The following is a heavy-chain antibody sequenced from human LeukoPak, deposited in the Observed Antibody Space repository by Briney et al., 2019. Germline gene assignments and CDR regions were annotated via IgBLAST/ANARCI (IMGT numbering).Heavy chain of an antibody. V-gene: IGHV3-23*01. CDR1: GFTFSSYA. Sequence: GGSLRLSCAASGFTFSSYAMSWVRQAPGKGLEWVSAISGSGGSTYYADSVKGRFTISRDNSKNTLYLQMNSLRAEDTAVYYCAKETEPEYRGSYLPCLDYWGQGTLVTVSS. J-gene: IGHJ4*02. D-gene: IGHD1-26*01. CDR2: ISGSGGST. CDR3: AKETEPEYRGSYLPCLDY.